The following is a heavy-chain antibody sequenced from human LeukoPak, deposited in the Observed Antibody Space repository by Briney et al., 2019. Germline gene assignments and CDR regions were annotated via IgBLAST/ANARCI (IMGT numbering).Heavy chain of an antibody. V-gene: IGHV4-59*01. D-gene: IGHD3-10*01. CDR2: IFDNGNT. CDR1: GGSITSYY. J-gene: IGHJ4*02. CDR3: ARARYYYGHYFDY. Sequence: PSETLSLTCTVSGGSITSYYWSWIRQPAGKGLEWIGYIFDNGNTNYNPSLKSRVTISLDTSKNQFSLKLSSVTAADTAVYYCARARYYYGHYFDYWGQGTLVTVSS.